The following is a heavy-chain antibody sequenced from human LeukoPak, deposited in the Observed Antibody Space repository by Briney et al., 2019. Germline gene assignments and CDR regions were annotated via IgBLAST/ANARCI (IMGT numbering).Heavy chain of an antibody. Sequence: GGSLRLSCAASGFTFSSYWTHWVRQAPGKGLVWVSRINSDGSSTSYADSVKGRFTISRDNAKNTLYLQMNSLRAEDTAVYYCAGSIYGGYGDYWGQGTLVTVSS. CDR1: GFTFSSYW. D-gene: IGHD5-12*01. V-gene: IGHV3-74*01. CDR2: INSDGSST. CDR3: AGSIYGGYGDY. J-gene: IGHJ4*02.